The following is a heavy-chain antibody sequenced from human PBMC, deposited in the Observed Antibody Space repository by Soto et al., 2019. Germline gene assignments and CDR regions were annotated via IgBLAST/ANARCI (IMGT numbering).Heavy chain of an antibody. V-gene: IGHV4-59*01. D-gene: IGHD6-13*01. J-gene: IGHJ6*02. CDR3: ARDGAAAGTPYGMDV. CDR1: GGSISSYY. CDR2: IYYSGST. Sequence: SETLSLTCTVSGGSISSYYWSWIRQPPGKGLEWIGYIYYSGSTNYNPSLKSRVTISVDTSKNQFSLKLSSVTAADTAVYYCARDGAAAGTPYGMDVWGQGTTATVS.